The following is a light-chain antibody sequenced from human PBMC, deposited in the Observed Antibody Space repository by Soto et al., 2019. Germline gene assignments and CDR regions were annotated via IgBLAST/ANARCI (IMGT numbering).Light chain of an antibody. CDR2: GAS. V-gene: IGKV3-15*01. J-gene: IGKJ1*01. CDR3: HQYKNWPPT. CDR1: QSVNNN. Sequence: EIVMTQSPATLSVSPGERVTFSCRASQSVNNNLAWYQHKPGQSPRLLINGASTRATAVPARFSGSGSGTEVTLTISSLQPEDLALYYCHQYKNWPPTFGQGTKVEIK.